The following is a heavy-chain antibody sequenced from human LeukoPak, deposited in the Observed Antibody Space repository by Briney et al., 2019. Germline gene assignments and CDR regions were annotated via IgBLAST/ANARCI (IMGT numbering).Heavy chain of an antibody. CDR3: ARDQGGSDY. V-gene: IGHV3-48*04. CDR2: ISSSSSTI. Sequence: GGSLRLSCAASGFTFSGYSMNWVRQAPGKGLEWVSYISSSSSTIYYADSVKGRFAISRDNAKNSLYLQMNSLRAEDTAVYYCARDQGGSDYWGQGTLVTVSS. D-gene: IGHD1-26*01. CDR1: GFTFSGYS. J-gene: IGHJ4*02.